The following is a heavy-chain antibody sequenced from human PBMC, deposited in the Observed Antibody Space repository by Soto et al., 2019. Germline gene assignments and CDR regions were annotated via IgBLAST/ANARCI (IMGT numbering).Heavy chain of an antibody. Sequence: NPSETLSLTCTVTGGSMTTGDQYWTWIRHRPGEGLEWFGYINHRGSLYYNPSLESRVSMSVDTSKNQFSLNLSSVTAADTAVYYCARELPQRQGRNMDVWGQGTTVTVSS. CDR3: ARELPQRQGRNMDV. CDR1: GGSMTTGDQY. CDR2: INHRGSL. D-gene: IGHD1-1*01. J-gene: IGHJ6*02. V-gene: IGHV4-31*03.